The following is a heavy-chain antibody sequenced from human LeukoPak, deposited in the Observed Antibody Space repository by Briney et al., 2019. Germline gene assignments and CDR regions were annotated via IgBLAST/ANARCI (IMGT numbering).Heavy chain of an antibody. D-gene: IGHD3/OR15-3a*01. CDR3: AKVLNSELTLTESQH. CDR2: ISGSGGST. CDR1: GFTFSSYA. V-gene: IGHV3-23*01. Sequence: GGSLRLSCAASGFTFSSYAMSWVRQAPGKGLEWVSAISGSGGSTYYADSVKGRFTISRDNSKNTLYLQMNSLRAEDTAVYYCAKVLNSELTLTESQHWGQGTLVTVSS. J-gene: IGHJ1*01.